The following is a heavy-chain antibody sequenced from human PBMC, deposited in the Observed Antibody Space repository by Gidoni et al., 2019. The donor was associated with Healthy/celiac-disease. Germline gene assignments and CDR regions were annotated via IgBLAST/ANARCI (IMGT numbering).Heavy chain of an antibody. J-gene: IGHJ6*02. V-gene: IGHV3-33*01. Sequence: QVQLVESGGGVVQPGRSLRLSCAASGFPFSSSGMHWVRQAPGKGLEWVAVIWYDGSNKYYADSVKGRFTISRDNSKNTLYLQMNSLRAEDTAVYYCARDFQIYSGWYFYYGMDVWGQGTTVTVSS. D-gene: IGHD6-19*01. CDR2: IWYDGSNK. CDR3: ARDFQIYSGWYFYYGMDV. CDR1: GFPFSSSG.